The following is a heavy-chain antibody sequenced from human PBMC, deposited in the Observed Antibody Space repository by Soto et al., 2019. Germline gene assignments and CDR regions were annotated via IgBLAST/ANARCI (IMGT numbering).Heavy chain of an antibody. CDR2: INHSGST. V-gene: IGHV4-34*01. J-gene: IGHJ4*02. CDR3: ARRYGASFDY. CDR1: CWSFSGYY. D-gene: IGHD4-17*01. Sequence: PSDNLSLTCAVYCWSFSGYYWSWIHQPPGKGLEWIGEINHSGSTNYNPSLKSRVTISVDTSKNQFSLKLSSVTAADTAVYYCARRYGASFDYWGQGTLVTVS.